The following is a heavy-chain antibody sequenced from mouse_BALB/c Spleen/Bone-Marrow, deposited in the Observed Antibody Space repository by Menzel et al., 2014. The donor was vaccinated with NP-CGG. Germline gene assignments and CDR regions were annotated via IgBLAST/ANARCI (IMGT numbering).Heavy chain of an antibody. V-gene: IGHV2-9*02. CDR3: ASNPYFDY. D-gene: IGHD6-1*01. Sequence: QVQLQQSGPGLVSPSQSLSITCTVSGFSLTSYGVHWVRQPPGKGLEWLGVIWDGGSTNYNSALMSRLSISKDNSKSQLFLKMNSLQTDDTAMYYCASNPYFDYWGQGTTLTVSS. CDR1: GFSLTSYG. CDR2: IWDGGST. J-gene: IGHJ2*01.